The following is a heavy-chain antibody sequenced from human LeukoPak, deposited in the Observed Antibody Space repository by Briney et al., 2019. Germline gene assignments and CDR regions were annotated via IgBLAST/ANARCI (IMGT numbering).Heavy chain of an antibody. J-gene: IGHJ4*02. V-gene: IGHV4-4*02. Sequence: SETLSLTCAVSGGSITSGNWWTWVRQSPGKGLEWIGEIHHGGTTNYNPSLKSRVTISVDTSKNQFSLKLSSVTAADTAVYYCAGNYYGSGSYYSEDRYWGQGTLVTVSS. CDR2: IHHGGTT. CDR3: AGNYYGSGSYYSEDRY. CDR1: GGSITSGNW. D-gene: IGHD3-10*01.